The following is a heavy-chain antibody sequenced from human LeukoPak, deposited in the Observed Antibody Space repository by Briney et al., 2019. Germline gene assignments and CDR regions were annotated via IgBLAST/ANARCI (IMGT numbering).Heavy chain of an antibody. V-gene: IGHV3-48*01. CDR1: GFTFSSYS. D-gene: IGHD3-3*01. Sequence: GGSLRLSCAAYGFTFSSYSMNWVRQAPGKGLEWVSYISPSSTSIYYADSLKGRFTVSRDHAKHSLYLQMNGLRAEDRAIYCGARGAASGNNWFDPWGQGTVVTVS. J-gene: IGHJ5*02. CDR2: ISPSSTSI. CDR3: ARGAASGNNWFDP.